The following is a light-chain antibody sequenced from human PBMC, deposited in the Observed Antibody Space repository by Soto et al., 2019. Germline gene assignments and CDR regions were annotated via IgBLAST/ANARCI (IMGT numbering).Light chain of an antibody. CDR1: QSVSSSY. J-gene: IGKJ1*01. CDR3: QHYGSSSWT. Sequence: EIVLTQSPGTLSLSPGERATLSCRASQSVSSSYLAWYQQKPGQAPRLLIYDASSRATGIPDRFSGGGSGTDFTLTISRLEPDDFAVYYCQHYGSSSWTFGQGTKVDIK. CDR2: DAS. V-gene: IGKV3-20*01.